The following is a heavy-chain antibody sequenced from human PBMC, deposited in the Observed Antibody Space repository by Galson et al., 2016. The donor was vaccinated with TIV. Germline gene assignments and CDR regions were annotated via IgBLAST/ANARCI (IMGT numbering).Heavy chain of an antibody. J-gene: IGHJ4*02. CDR3: ARDCNADNCYSSPMYFDY. CDR2: IGSRGTAI. Sequence: SLRLSCAGSGFSFSDYYMSWIRQAPGKGLEWVSYIGSRGTAIYYADSVKGRFTISRDNAKNSLYLQMNSLRVEDTAVYYCARDCNADNCYSSPMYFDYWGQGALVTVSS. D-gene: IGHD2-15*01. CDR1: GFSFSDYY. V-gene: IGHV3-11*01.